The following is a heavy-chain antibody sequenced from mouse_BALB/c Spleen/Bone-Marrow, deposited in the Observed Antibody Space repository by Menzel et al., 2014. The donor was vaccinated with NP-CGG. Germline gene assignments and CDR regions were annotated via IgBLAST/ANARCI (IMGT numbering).Heavy chain of an antibody. V-gene: IGHV4-1*02. J-gene: IGHJ1*01. CDR2: INPDSSTI. CDR3: ARLNYYGNLFV. CDR1: GFDFSRYW. Sequence: EVQLQQSGGGLVQPGGSLKLSCAASGFDFSRYWMSWVRQAPGKGLEWIGEINPDSSTINYTPSLKDKFIISRDNAKNTLYLQMSKVISEDTAVDYCARLNYYGNLFVWGAGTTVTVSS. D-gene: IGHD1-1*01.